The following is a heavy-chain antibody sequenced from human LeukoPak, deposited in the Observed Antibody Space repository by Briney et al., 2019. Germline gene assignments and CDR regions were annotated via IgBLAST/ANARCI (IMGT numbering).Heavy chain of an antibody. V-gene: IGHV3-9*03. CDR2: ISWNSGSI. Sequence: PGRSLRLSCAASGFTFDDYAMHWVRQAPGKGLEWVSGISWNSGSIGYADSVKGRFTISRDNAKNSLYLQMNSLRAEDMALYYCAKGIYYYVSGAFDYWGQGTLVTVSS. D-gene: IGHD3-10*02. CDR3: AKGIYYYVSGAFDY. CDR1: GFTFDDYA. J-gene: IGHJ4*02.